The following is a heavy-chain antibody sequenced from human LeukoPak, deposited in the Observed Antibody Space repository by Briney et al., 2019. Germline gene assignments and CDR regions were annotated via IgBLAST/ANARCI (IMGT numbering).Heavy chain of an antibody. V-gene: IGHV3-33*08. CDR1: GFTFDDYA. CDR2: IWYDGSNK. J-gene: IGHJ4*02. D-gene: IGHD1-26*01. Sequence: GRSLRLSCAASGFTFDDYAMHWVRQAPGKGLEWVAVIWYDGSNKYYADSVKGRFTISRDNSKNTLYLQMNSLRAEDTAVYYCAREANYYFDYWGQGTLVTVSS. CDR3: AREANYYFDY.